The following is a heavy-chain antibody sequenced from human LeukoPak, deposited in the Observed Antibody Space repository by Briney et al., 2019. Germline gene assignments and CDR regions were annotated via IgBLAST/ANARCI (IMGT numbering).Heavy chain of an antibody. CDR3: ARDKRIAAAGNDAFDI. CDR1: GYTFTGYY. CDR2: INPNSGGT. D-gene: IGHD6-13*01. V-gene: IGHV1-2*02. Sequence: ASVEVSCKASGYTFTGYYMHWVRQAPGQGLEWMGWINPNSGGTNYAQKFQGRVTMTRDTSISTAYMELSRLRSDDTAVYYCARDKRIAAAGNDAFDIWGQGTMVTVSS. J-gene: IGHJ3*02.